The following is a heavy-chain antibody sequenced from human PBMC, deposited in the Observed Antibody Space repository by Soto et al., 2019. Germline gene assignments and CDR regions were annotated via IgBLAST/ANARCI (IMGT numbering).Heavy chain of an antibody. Sequence: WTWIRQPPGKGLEWVGYVYYSGTTYYNPSLQSRVTISVDTSKNQFSLKVKSVTAADTAIYYCARAGSTWRYFFDYWGQVSLVTVSS. D-gene: IGHD6-13*01. CDR3: ARAGSTWRYFFDY. CDR2: VYYSGTT. V-gene: IGHV4-59*01. J-gene: IGHJ4*02.